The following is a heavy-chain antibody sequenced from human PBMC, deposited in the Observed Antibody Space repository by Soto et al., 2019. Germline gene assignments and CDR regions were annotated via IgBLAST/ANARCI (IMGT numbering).Heavy chain of an antibody. D-gene: IGHD3-3*01. CDR2: IYHSGST. CDR3: ARGQKGYDFWSGYYPQPFDY. Sequence: PSETLSLTCAVSGYSISSGYYWGWIRQPPGKGLEWIGSIYHSGSTYYNPSLKSRVTISLDTSKNQFSLKLSSVTAAATAVYYCARGQKGYDFWSGYYPQPFDYWVQGAMVTV. CDR1: GYSISSGYY. J-gene: IGHJ4*02. V-gene: IGHV4-38-2*01.